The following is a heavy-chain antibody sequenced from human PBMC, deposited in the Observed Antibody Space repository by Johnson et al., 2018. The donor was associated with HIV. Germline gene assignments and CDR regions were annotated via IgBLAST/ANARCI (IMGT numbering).Heavy chain of an antibody. CDR1: GFTFTQYA. Sequence: EVHLVESGGGLVQPGGSLRLSCAASGFTFTQYAMHLVLQAPGKGLEYVSGISSDGRTTYYANSVKGRFTISRDNSKNTLYLQMNSLRAEDTAVYYCARDRLLATMPLRKSWGDAFDIWGQGTMVTVSS. J-gene: IGHJ3*02. CDR2: ISSDGRTT. D-gene: IGHD5-12*01. V-gene: IGHV3-64*01. CDR3: ARDRLLATMPLRKSWGDAFDI.